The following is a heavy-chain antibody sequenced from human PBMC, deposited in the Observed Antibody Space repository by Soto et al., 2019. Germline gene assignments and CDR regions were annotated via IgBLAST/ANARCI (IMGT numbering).Heavy chain of an antibody. D-gene: IGHD6-6*01. CDR1: GGSISSGGYY. CDR3: AREDRRKARADY. Sequence: ASETLSLTCTVSGGSISSGGYYWIWILQHPGKGLEWIGYIYYSGSTYYNPSLRSRVTISVDTSKNQVSLKLSSVTAADTAVYYCAREDRRKARADYWGQATLVKVSS. CDR2: IYYSGST. J-gene: IGHJ4*02. V-gene: IGHV4-31*03.